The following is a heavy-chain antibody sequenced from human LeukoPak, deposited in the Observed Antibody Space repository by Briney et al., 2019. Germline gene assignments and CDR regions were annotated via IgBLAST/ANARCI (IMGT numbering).Heavy chain of an antibody. V-gene: IGHV4-59*01. Sequence: SETLYLTCTVSGGSISSYYWSWIRQPPGKGLEWIGYIYYSGSTNYNPSLKSRVTISVDTSKNQFSLKLSSVTAADTAVYYCARGRNYYDSSGPGGNWFDPWGQGTLVTVSS. CDR1: GGSISSYY. CDR3: ARGRNYYDSSGPGGNWFDP. J-gene: IGHJ5*02. CDR2: IYYSGST. D-gene: IGHD3-22*01.